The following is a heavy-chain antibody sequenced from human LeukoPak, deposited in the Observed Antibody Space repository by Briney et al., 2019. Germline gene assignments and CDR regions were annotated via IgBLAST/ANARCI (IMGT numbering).Heavy chain of an antibody. D-gene: IGHD6-19*01. CDR3: ATWGSGWYFDY. CDR2: IYYSGST. Sequence: SETLSLTCTVSGGSISSSSYYWGWLRQPPGKGLEWIGSIYYSGSTYYNPSLKSRVTISVDTSKNQFSLKLSSVTAADTAVYYCATWGSGWYFDYWGQGTLVTVSS. V-gene: IGHV4-39*07. CDR1: GGSISSSSYY. J-gene: IGHJ4*02.